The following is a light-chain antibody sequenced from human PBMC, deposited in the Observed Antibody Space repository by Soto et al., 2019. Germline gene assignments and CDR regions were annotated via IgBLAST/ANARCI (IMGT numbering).Light chain of an antibody. CDR1: SSNIGAAYA. Sequence: QSVLTQPPSVSGAPGQRVTISCTGSSSNIGAAYAVHWYQQLPGTAPKLLIYGNDNRPSGVPDRFSGSKSGTSASLAITGLQAEDEADYYCQSYDSSLSVVFGGGTKVTVL. CDR2: GND. CDR3: QSYDSSLSVV. V-gene: IGLV1-40*01. J-gene: IGLJ2*01.